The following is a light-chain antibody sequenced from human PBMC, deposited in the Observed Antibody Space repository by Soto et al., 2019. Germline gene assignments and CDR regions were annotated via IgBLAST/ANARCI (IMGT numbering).Light chain of an antibody. V-gene: IGKV4-1*01. CDR1: QSLLYSSNNKTY. CDR3: QQYYSDFFT. Sequence: DIVMTQSPDSLTVSLGERATINCKSSQSLLYSSNNKTYLAWYQRRPGQSPKMLIFWASARESGVPDRFAGSGSETDFTLTISSLQAEDAAVYYCQQYYSDFFTFGQGTRLGIK. CDR2: WAS. J-gene: IGKJ2*01.